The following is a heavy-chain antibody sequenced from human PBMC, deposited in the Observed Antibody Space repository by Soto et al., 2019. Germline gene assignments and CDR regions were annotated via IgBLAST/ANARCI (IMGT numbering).Heavy chain of an antibody. CDR3: ARESEDLTSNFDY. J-gene: IGHJ4*02. CDR1: GFTFTRYS. Sequence: GGSLRLSCAASGFTFTRYSMNWVRQAPGKGLEWVSSISSTTNYIYYGDSMKGRSTISRDNAKNSLYLEMNSLRAEDTAVYYCARESEDLTSNFDYWGQGTLVTVSS. CDR2: ISSTTNYI. V-gene: IGHV3-21*06.